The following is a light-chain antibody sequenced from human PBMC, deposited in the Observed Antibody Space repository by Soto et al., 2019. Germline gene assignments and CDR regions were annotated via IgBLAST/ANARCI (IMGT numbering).Light chain of an antibody. CDR2: GNN. V-gene: IGLV1-40*01. CDR1: SSNIGAGND. CDR3: QSYDSSLSGWV. Sequence: QSVLTQPPSVSGAPGQRVTIPCTGSSSNIGAGNDVHWYEQLLGTAPKLLIYGNNNRPSGVPDRLSGSKSGTSASLAITGLQAEDEADYYCQSYDSSLSGWVFGGGTKLTVL. J-gene: IGLJ3*02.